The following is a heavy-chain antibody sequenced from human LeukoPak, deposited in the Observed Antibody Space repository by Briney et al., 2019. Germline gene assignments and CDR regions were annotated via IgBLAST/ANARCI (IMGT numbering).Heavy chain of an antibody. Sequence: GGSLRLSCAASGFTFSNYNMNWVRQAPGKGLECLAYISGSGSGIDYADSVKVRFTLSRDNAKNSLYLQMNSLRAEDTAVYYCARDPVFSDSSGYYFDYWGQGTLVTVSS. J-gene: IGHJ4*02. CDR1: GFTFSNYN. CDR2: ISGSGSGI. V-gene: IGHV3-48*01. D-gene: IGHD3-22*01. CDR3: ARDPVFSDSSGYYFDY.